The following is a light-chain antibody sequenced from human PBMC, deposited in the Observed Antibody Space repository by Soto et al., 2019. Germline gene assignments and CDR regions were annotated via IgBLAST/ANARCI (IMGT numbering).Light chain of an antibody. CDR1: TNDIGANNF. CDR2: EVS. CDR3: CSYLGHSAWV. Sequence: QSALTQPASVSGSAGQSITISCTGTTNDIGANNFVSWYQQHPGKAPKLLIYEVSKRTSGLFYRFSGSKSGNSASLTISGLQAEDEANYYCCSYLGHSAWVFGGGTKLTVL. J-gene: IGLJ3*02. V-gene: IGLV2-23*02.